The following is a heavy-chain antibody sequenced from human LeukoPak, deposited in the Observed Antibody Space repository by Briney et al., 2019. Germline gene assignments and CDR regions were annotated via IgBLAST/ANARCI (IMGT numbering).Heavy chain of an antibody. D-gene: IGHD3-22*01. Sequence: GGSLRLSCAASGFTFSYYAMSWVRQAPGKGLEWVSTIPGSGGAWVSSITGTASRPFYADSVKGRFTNSRDNSKNTLYLQMNSLRAEDTAVCYCAKVNYDDSSGFYYESEIDYWGQGTLVTVSS. CDR2: IPGSGGAWVSSITGTASRP. J-gene: IGHJ4*02. CDR3: AKVNYDDSSGFYYESEIDY. CDR1: GFTFSYYA. V-gene: IGHV3-23*01.